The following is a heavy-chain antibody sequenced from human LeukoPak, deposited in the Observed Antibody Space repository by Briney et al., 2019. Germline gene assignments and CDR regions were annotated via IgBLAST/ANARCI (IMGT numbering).Heavy chain of an antibody. Sequence: GGSLRLSCAASGFTFSSYAMHWVRQAPGKGLEWVAVISYDGSNKYYADSVKGRFTISGDNSKNTLYLQMNSLRAEDTAVYYCAKTGSSSWGYFDYWGQGTLVTVSS. CDR3: AKTGSSSWGYFDY. J-gene: IGHJ4*02. CDR2: ISYDGSNK. CDR1: GFTFSSYA. D-gene: IGHD6-13*01. V-gene: IGHV3-30-3*02.